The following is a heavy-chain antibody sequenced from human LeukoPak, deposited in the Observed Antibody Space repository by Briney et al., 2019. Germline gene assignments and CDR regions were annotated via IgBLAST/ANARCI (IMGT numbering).Heavy chain of an antibody. CDR2: ISNGGTT. Sequence: GGSLRLSCVASEFTVSSKYMSWVRQAPGKGLEWVSVISNGGTTYYADSVKGRFTISRDNSKNTLYLQMHSLRAEDTAVYYCAGSSTWEPTLPYYYYGIDVWGQGTLVTVSS. J-gene: IGHJ6*02. CDR3: AGSSTWEPTLPYYYYGIDV. CDR1: EFTVSSKY. V-gene: IGHV3-53*01. D-gene: IGHD6-13*01.